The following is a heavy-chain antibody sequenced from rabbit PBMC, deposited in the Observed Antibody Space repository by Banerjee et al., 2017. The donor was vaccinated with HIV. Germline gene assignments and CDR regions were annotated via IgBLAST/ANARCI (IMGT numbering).Heavy chain of an antibody. J-gene: IGHJ3*01. CDR1: GFSFSSSYY. V-gene: IGHV1S45*01. CDR2: MDNNSGNT. CDR3: AREGANSAGFSL. D-gene: IGHD7-1*01. Sequence: QEQLVESGGGLVQPEGSLTLTCTASGFSFSSSYYMCWVRQAPGEGLELIACMDNNSGNTYYASWAKGRFTISKTSSTTVTLQMTGLTAADTATYFCAREGANSAGFSLWGQGTLVTVS.